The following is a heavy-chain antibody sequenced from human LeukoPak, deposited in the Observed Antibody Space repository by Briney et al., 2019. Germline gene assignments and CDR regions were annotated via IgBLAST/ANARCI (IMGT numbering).Heavy chain of an antibody. D-gene: IGHD4-17*01. Sequence: PSETLSLTCAVSGYSISSGYYWGWIRQPPGKGVEWIGSIYHSGSTYYNPSLKSRVTISVDTSKNQFSLKLSSVTAADTAVYYCARGGYGDFIFDYWGQGTLVTVSS. CDR1: GYSISSGYY. CDR2: IYHSGST. J-gene: IGHJ4*02. V-gene: IGHV4-38-2*01. CDR3: ARGGYGDFIFDY.